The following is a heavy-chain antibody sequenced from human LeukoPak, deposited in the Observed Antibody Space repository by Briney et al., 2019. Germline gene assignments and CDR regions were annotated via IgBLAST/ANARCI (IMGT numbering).Heavy chain of an antibody. J-gene: IGHJ4*02. D-gene: IGHD1-1*01. CDR2: ISYDGSSK. CDR1: GSTFSSYA. Sequence: GGSLRLSCAASGSTFSSYAMHWVRQAPGKGLEWVAVISYDGSSKYYADSVKGLFTISRDNSKNTLYLQMNSLRAEDTAVYYCARGRSTYYLDYWGQGTLVTVS. CDR3: ARGRSTYYLDY. V-gene: IGHV3-30-3*01.